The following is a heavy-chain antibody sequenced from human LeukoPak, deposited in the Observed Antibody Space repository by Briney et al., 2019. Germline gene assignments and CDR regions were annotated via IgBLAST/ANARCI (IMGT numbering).Heavy chain of an antibody. Sequence: HPGGSLRLSCAASGFTFSNYNMNWVRQAPGKGLEWVSYISSSSSTIYYADSVKGRFTISRDNAKNSLYLQMDSLSAEDTAVYYCVKVDTWGQGTLVTVSS. D-gene: IGHD5-18*01. CDR1: GFTFSNYN. V-gene: IGHV3-48*01. CDR3: VKVDT. CDR2: ISSSSSTI. J-gene: IGHJ4*02.